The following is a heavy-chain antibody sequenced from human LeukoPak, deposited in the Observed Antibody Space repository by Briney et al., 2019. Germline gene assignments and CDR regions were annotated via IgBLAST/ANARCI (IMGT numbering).Heavy chain of an antibody. CDR2: MNPNSGNT. CDR3: ATMNWFDP. CDR1: GGTFSSYA. V-gene: IGHV1-8*02. Sequence: ASVKVSCKASGGTFSSYAISWVRQAPGQGLEWMGWMNPNSGNTGYAQKFQGRVIMTRNTSISTAYMELSSLRSEDTAVYYCATMNWFDPWGQGTLVTVSS. J-gene: IGHJ5*02.